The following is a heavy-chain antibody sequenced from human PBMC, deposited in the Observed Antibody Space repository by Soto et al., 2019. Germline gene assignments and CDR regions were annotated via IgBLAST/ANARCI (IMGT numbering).Heavy chain of an antibody. V-gene: IGHV3-9*01. CDR3: AKNPGGMDQLPLYFDY. CDR2: ISWNSGSI. D-gene: IGHD2-2*01. Sequence: EVQLVESGGGLVQPGRSLRLSCAASGFTFDDYAMHWVRQAPGKGLEWVSGISWNSGSIGYADSVKGRFTISRDNAKNSLYLQMNSLRAEDTALYYCAKNPGGMDQLPLYFDYWGQGTLVTVSS. CDR1: GFTFDDYA. J-gene: IGHJ4*02.